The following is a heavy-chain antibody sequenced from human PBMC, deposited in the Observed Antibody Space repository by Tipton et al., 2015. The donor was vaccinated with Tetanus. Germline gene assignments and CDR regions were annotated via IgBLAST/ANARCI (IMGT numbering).Heavy chain of an antibody. CDR3: ARDLRRYQQNNWFDP. Sequence: TLSLTCTVSGDSISFYYWSWIRQPPGKGLEWIGYIYYSGNTKYIPSLKSRVTMSVDTSKNQFSLNLTSVTPADTAVYYCARDLRRYQQNNWFDPWGQGTLVTVSS. V-gene: IGHV4-59*01. D-gene: IGHD2-2*01. CDR1: GDSISFYY. CDR2: IYYSGNT. J-gene: IGHJ5*02.